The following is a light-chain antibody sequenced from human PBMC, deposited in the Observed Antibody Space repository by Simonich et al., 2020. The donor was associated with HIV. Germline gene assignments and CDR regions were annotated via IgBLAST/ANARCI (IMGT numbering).Light chain of an antibody. Sequence: SYELTQPPSVSVSPGQTASITCSGDKLGDKYVCWYQQKPGQSPVLVIYHDSKRPSGIPERFSGSNSGNTATLTISGTQAMDEADYYCQSYDSSLSGSVFGGGTKLIVL. CDR2: HDS. CDR1: KLGDKY. V-gene: IGLV3-1*01. J-gene: IGLJ3*02. CDR3: QSYDSSLSGSV.